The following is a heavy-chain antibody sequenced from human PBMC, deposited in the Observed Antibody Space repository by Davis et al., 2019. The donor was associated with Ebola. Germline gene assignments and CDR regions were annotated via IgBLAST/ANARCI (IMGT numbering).Heavy chain of an antibody. D-gene: IGHD6-13*01. CDR3: TSTAGTELDY. CDR1: GFTFSGSA. CDR2: IRSKANSYAT. Sequence: GESLKISCAASGFTFSGSAMHWVRQASGLGLEWVGRIRSKANSYATAYAASVRGRFTISRDDSKNTAYLQMNSLKTEDTAVYYCTSTAGTELDYWGQGTLVTVSS. V-gene: IGHV3-73*01. J-gene: IGHJ4*02.